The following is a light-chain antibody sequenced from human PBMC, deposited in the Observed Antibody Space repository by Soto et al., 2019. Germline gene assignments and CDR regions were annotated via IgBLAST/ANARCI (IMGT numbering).Light chain of an antibody. CDR2: GAS. J-gene: IGKJ1*01. CDR1: QSVSSN. CDR3: QQYNNWPLWT. Sequence: EIVMTQSPATLSVSPGERATLSCRASQSVSSNLAWYQQKPGQAPRLLIYGASTRATDIPARFSGSGSGTEFTLTISSLQSGDFAVYYCQQYNNWPLWTFGQGTKVEIK. V-gene: IGKV3-15*01.